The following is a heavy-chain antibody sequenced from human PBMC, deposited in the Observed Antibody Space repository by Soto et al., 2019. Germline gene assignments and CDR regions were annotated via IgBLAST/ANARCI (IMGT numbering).Heavy chain of an antibody. J-gene: IGHJ4*02. CDR2: IIPIFGTA. Sequence: SVKVSCKASGGTFSSYAISWVRQAPGQGLEWMGGIIPIFGTANYAQKFQGRVTITADESTSTAYMELSSLRSEDTAVYYCARDQSRYYYDSSGYYDYWGQGTLVTVSS. V-gene: IGHV1-69*13. CDR1: GGTFSSYA. D-gene: IGHD3-22*01. CDR3: ARDQSRYYYDSSGYYDY.